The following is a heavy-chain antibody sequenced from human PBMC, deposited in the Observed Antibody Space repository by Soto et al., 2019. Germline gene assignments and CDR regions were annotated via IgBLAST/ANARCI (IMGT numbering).Heavy chain of an antibody. J-gene: IGHJ6*02. D-gene: IGHD3-9*01. CDR1: GGSISSSNW. V-gene: IGHV4-4*02. Sequence: PSETLSLTCAVSGGSISSSNWWSWVRQPPGKGLEWIGEIYHSGSTNYNPSLKSRVTISVDKSKNQFSLKLSSVTAADTAVYYCARGRYDILAGYYDYYYYGMDVWGQGTTVTVSS. CDR2: IYHSGST. CDR3: ARGRYDILAGYYDYYYYGMDV.